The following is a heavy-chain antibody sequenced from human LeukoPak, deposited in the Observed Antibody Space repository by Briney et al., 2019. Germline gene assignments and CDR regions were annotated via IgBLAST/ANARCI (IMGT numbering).Heavy chain of an antibody. CDR1: GASISSYY. CDR3: ARVLNSFDY. V-gene: IGHV4-59*01. Sequence: SETLSLTCTVSGASISSYYWSWIRQPPGKGLEWIGYIYYSGSTNYNPSLKSRVTISVDTSKNQFSLKLSSVTAADTAAYYCARVLNSFDYWGQGTLVTVSS. J-gene: IGHJ4*02. CDR2: IYYSGST. D-gene: IGHD2-8*01.